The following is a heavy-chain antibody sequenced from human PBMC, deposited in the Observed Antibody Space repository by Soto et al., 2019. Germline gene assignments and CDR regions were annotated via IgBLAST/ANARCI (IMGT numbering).Heavy chain of an antibody. V-gene: IGHV3-15*01. D-gene: IGHD5-12*01. CDR2: IKSKTDGGTT. J-gene: IGHJ3*02. CDR1: GFTFSNAW. Sequence: GGSLRLSCAASGFTFSNAWMSWVRQAPGKGLEWVGRIKSKTDGGTTDYAAPVKGRFTISRDDSKNTLYLQMNSLKTEDTAVYYCTTVAGYSGYDDAFDIWGQGTMVTVSS. CDR3: TTVAGYSGYDDAFDI.